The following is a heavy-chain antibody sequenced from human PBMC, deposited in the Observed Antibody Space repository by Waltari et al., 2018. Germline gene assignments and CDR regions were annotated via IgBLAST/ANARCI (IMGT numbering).Heavy chain of an antibody. D-gene: IGHD6-19*01. V-gene: IGHV3-53*01. J-gene: IGHJ3*02. CDR2: IYSGGST. Sequence: EVQLVESGGGLIQPGGSLRLSCAASGFTASRNYLSWVRQAPGKGLEWVSVIYSGGSTYYADSVKGRFTISRDNSKNTLYLQMNSLRAEDTAVYYCARGQWLAQGDAFDIWGQGTMVTVSS. CDR3: ARGQWLAQGDAFDI. CDR1: GFTASRNY.